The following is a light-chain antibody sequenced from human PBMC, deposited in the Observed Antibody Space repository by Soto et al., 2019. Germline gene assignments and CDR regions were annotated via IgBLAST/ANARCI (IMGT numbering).Light chain of an antibody. CDR2: DAS. J-gene: IGKJ5*01. Sequence: IVLTQSPGILSLSPGERATLSCRASQSVSSNLAWYQQKPGQAPRLLIYDASSRATGIPDRFSGGGSGTDFTLTISRLEPEDFAVYYCQQFHNWPPITFGQGTRLEIK. CDR1: QSVSSN. V-gene: IGKV3-20*01. CDR3: QQFHNWPPIT.